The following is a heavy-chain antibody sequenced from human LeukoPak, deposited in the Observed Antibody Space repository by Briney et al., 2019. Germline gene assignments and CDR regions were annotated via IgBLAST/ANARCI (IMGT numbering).Heavy chain of an antibody. D-gene: IGHD4-23*01. V-gene: IGHV4-59*01. CDR3: ARGDYGGNN. CDR1: GFTFSSYG. CDR2: IYYSGST. Sequence: GSLRLSCAASGFTFSSYGMHWIRQPPGKGLEWIGYIYYSGSTNYNPSLKSRVTISVDTSKNQFSLKLSSVTAADTAVYYCARGDYGGNNWGQGTLVTVSS. J-gene: IGHJ4*02.